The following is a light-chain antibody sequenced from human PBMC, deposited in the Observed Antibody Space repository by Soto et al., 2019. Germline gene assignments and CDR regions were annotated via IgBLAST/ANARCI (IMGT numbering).Light chain of an antibody. CDR3: SSYTSSSTLV. J-gene: IGLJ1*01. CDR2: EVS. V-gene: IGLV2-14*01. CDR1: SSDIGAYNY. Sequence: QSVLTQPASVSGSPGQSITISCTGTSSDIGAYNYVSWYQQHPGKAPQLMIYEVSNRPSGVSSRFSGSKSGNTASLTISGLQAEDEADYYCSSYTSSSTLVFGTGTKGTVL.